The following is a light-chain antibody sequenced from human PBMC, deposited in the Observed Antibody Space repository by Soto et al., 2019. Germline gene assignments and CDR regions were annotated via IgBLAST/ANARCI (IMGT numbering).Light chain of an antibody. J-gene: IGKJ4*01. Sequence: EIVLTQSPATLSLSPGGRATLSCRASQSLNNYLAWYQQKPGQAPRVLIYGASTTAPGIPARFSGSGSGTEFTLTISSLQSEDFAVYHCQQYNNWPLTFGGGTKVDIK. CDR1: QSLNNY. CDR2: GAS. V-gene: IGKV3-15*01. CDR3: QQYNNWPLT.